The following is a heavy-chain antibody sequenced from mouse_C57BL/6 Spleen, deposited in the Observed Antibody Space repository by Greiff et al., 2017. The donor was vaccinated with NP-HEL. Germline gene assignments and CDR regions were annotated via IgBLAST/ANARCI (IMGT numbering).Heavy chain of an antibody. CDR2: ISYDGSN. Sequence: DVKLQESGPGLVKPSQSLSLTCSVTGYSITSGYYWNWIRQFPGNKLEWMGYISYDGSNNYNPSLKNRISITRDTSKNQFFLKLNSVTTEDTATYYCARDRPDDYFDYWGQGTTLTVSS. D-gene: IGHD2-3*01. V-gene: IGHV3-6*01. J-gene: IGHJ2*01. CDR1: GYSITSGYY. CDR3: ARDRPDDYFDY.